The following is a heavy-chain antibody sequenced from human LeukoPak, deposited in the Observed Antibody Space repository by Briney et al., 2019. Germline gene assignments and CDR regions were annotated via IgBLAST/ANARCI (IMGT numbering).Heavy chain of an antibody. J-gene: IGHJ4*02. Sequence: GASVKVSCKASGYNFNGYYIHWMRQAPGQGLEWMGWINPNSGGTNYAQKFQGRVTMTRDTSISTAYMELSRLRSDDTAVYYCASTESSSWYVYWGQGTLVTVSS. CDR1: GYNFNGYY. CDR3: ASTESSSWYVY. V-gene: IGHV1-2*02. CDR2: INPNSGGT. D-gene: IGHD6-13*01.